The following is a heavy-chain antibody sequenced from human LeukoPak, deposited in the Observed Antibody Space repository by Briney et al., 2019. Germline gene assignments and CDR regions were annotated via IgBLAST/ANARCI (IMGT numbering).Heavy chain of an antibody. Sequence: TGGSLRLSCAASGFTFSSYSMNWVRQAPGKGLEGVSYISSSSSTIYYADSVKGRFTISRDNAKNSLYLQMNSLRAEDAAVYYCAREGSSGWYQTTDYWGQGTLVTVSS. D-gene: IGHD6-19*01. CDR1: GFTFSSYS. V-gene: IGHV3-48*01. CDR2: ISSSSSTI. CDR3: AREGSSGWYQTTDY. J-gene: IGHJ4*02.